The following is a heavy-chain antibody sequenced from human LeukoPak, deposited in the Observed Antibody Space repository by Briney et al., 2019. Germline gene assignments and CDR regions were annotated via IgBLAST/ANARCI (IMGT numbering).Heavy chain of an antibody. CDR1: GYTFTNYD. Sequence: ASVKASCKASGYTFTNYDINWVRQATGQGLEWMGWMNPNSGNTGYAQKFQGRVTMTRNTSISTAYMELSSLRSEDTAVYYCASPRGNWNDPRGFDYWGQGTLVTVSS. CDR2: MNPNSGNT. CDR3: ASPRGNWNDPRGFDY. J-gene: IGHJ4*02. V-gene: IGHV1-8*01. D-gene: IGHD1-1*01.